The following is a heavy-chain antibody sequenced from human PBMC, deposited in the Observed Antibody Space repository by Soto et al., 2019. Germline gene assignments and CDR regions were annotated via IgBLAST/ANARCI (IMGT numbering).Heavy chain of an antibody. CDR2: ISGDTATT. V-gene: IGHV3-23*01. J-gene: IGHJ6*02. Sequence: LRLSFGASGFSFREYSMTWVRQAPRKVLQWVSAISGDTATTHYADSVKGRFTISRDNSRDTLYLQMNSLRVEDTAIYYCAKPLQQWLLQGSGVDVWGQGKKVTV. CDR3: AKPLQQWLLQGSGVDV. CDR1: GFSFREYS. D-gene: IGHD6-19*01.